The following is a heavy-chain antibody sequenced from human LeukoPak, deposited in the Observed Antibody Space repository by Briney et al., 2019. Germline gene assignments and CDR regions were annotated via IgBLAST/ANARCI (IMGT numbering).Heavy chain of an antibody. Sequence: SETLSLTCTVSGGSISSYYWSWIRQPPGKGLEWIGYIYYSGSTNYNPSLKSRVTISVDTSKNQFSLKLSSVTAADTAVYYCARDYYDSSGYYACAFDIWGQGTMVTVSS. CDR1: GGSISSYY. D-gene: IGHD3-22*01. CDR2: IYYSGST. CDR3: ARDYYDSSGYYACAFDI. V-gene: IGHV4-59*01. J-gene: IGHJ3*02.